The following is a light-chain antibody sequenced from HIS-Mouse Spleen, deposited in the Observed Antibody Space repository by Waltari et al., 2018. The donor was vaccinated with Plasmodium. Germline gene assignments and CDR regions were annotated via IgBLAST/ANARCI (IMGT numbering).Light chain of an antibody. CDR2: EDS. CDR1: ALPKNY. CDR3: YSTDSSGNHRV. V-gene: IGLV3-10*01. J-gene: IGLJ3*02. Sequence: SYELTQPPSVSVSPGQTARITCTGDALPKNYAYCYQQKSGQAPVLVIYEDSKLPSGFPERFSGSSSGTMATLTISGAQVEDEADYYCYSTDSSGNHRVFGGGTKLTVL.